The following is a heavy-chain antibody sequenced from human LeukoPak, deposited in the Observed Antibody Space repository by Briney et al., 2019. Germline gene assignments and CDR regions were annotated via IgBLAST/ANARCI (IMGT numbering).Heavy chain of an antibody. V-gene: IGHV4-34*01. CDR1: GGSFSGYY. CDR3: ARGRRYSYGFDY. D-gene: IGHD5-18*01. CDR2: INHSGST. J-gene: IGHJ4*02. Sequence: SETLSLTCAVYGGSFSGYYWSWIRQPPGKGLEGIGEINHSGSTNYNPSLKSRVTISVDTSKNQFSLKLSSVTAADTAVYYCARGRRYSYGFDYWGQGTLVTVSS.